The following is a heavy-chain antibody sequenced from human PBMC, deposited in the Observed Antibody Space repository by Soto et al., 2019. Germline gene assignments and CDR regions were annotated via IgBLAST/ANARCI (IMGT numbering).Heavy chain of an antibody. V-gene: IGHV3-48*01. CDR1: GFTFSTHS. CDR2: IHSSSSWE. Sequence: EVQLVESGGGLVQPGGSLKLSCAASGFTFSTHSMNWVRQAPGRGLEWVSDIHSSSSWEVYADSVRGRFTVSRDNAKNSLCLQMSSLGAEDTAVYYCVFDFWLVPTVWGKGTTVTVSS. D-gene: IGHD3-3*01. J-gene: IGHJ6*04. CDR3: VFDFWLVPTV.